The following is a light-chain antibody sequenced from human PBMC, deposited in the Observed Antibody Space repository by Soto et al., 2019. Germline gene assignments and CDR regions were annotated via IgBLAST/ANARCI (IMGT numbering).Light chain of an antibody. CDR1: SSDIGSGYAY. Sequence: QSALTQPASVSGSPGQSITISCTGTSSDIGSGYAYVSWYQQHPGKAPKVIIYEVRHRPSSVSSRFSGSKSGNTASLTISGLQAEDVAHYYCSSYTTYDTVVFGGGTKLTVL. CDR2: EVR. V-gene: IGLV2-14*01. CDR3: SSYTTYDTVV. J-gene: IGLJ3*02.